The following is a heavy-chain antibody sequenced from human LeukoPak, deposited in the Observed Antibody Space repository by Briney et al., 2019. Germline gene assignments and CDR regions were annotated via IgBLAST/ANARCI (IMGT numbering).Heavy chain of an antibody. Sequence: PSETLSLTCAVYGGSFSGYYWSWIRQPPGKGLEWIGEINHSGSTNYNPSLKSRVTISVDTSKNQFSLKLSSVTAADTAVYYCASSYFDWLSPQYDYWGQGTLVTVSS. CDR3: ASSYFDWLSPQYDY. D-gene: IGHD3-9*01. CDR2: INHSGST. V-gene: IGHV4-34*01. J-gene: IGHJ4*02. CDR1: GGSFSGYY.